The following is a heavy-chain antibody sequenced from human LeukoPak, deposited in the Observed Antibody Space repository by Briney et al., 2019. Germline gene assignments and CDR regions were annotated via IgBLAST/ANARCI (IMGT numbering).Heavy chain of an antibody. D-gene: IGHD3-22*01. V-gene: IGHV4-61*02. J-gene: IGHJ4*02. CDR1: GGSISSGNYY. CDR2: IWADGAP. Sequence: NASETLSLTCTVSGGSISSGNYYWSWIRQPAGKGLEWIGRIWADGAPTYRPSLKSRVTISVDTSKNQFSLRLSSVTAADTAVYYCARGRDSRGYQFMGFDSWGQGTLVTVSS. CDR3: ARGRDSRGYQFMGFDS.